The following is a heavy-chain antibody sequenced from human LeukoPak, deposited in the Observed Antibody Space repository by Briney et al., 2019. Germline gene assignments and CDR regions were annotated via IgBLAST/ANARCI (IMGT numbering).Heavy chain of an antibody. V-gene: IGHV3-7*01. CDR3: ARVRYCSGGTCKYYGMDV. CDR2: IKQDGSEK. J-gene: IGHJ6*02. D-gene: IGHD2-15*01. CDR1: GFTFSNYR. Sequence: GGSLRLSCTGSGFTFSNYRMNWVRQAPGKGLEWVANIKQDGSEKSYVDSVKGRFTISRDDAKNSLYLQMNSLRVEDTAVYYCARVRYCSGGTCKYYGMDVSGQGTTVTVSS.